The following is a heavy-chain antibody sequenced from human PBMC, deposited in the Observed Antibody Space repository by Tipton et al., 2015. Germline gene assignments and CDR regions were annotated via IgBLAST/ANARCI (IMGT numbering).Heavy chain of an antibody. D-gene: IGHD3-3*01. V-gene: IGHV3-21*01. J-gene: IGHJ6*02. CDR1: GFSFSTYV. Sequence: EASGFSFSTYVMSWIRQAPGKGLEWVSSIASSYIYYADAVKGRFTISRDNGKDSLYLQMSSLRAEDTAVYYCARDGPWDFWSGHSPQNNGMDVWGQGTTVTVSS. CDR3: ARDGPWDFWSGHSPQNNGMDV. CDR2: IASSYI.